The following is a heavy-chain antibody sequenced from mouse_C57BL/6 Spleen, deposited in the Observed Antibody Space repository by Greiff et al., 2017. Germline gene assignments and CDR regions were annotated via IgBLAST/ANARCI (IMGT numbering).Heavy chain of an antibody. CDR3: ARMDDYDGNFDY. CDR1: GFTFSDYY. J-gene: IGHJ2*01. CDR2: INYDGSST. Sequence: EVQVVESEGGLVQPGSSMKLSCTASGFTFSDYYMAWVRQVPEKGLEWVANINYDGSSTYYLDSLKSRFIISRDNAKNILYLQMSSLKSEDTATYYCARMDDYDGNFDYWGQGTTLTVSS. V-gene: IGHV5-16*01. D-gene: IGHD2-4*01.